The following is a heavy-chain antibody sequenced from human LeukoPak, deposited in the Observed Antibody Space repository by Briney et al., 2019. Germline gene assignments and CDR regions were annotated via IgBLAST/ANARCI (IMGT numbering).Heavy chain of an antibody. CDR1: GFTFDDYA. V-gene: IGHV3-9*03. J-gene: IGHJ3*02. D-gene: IGHD5-24*01. CDR2: ISWNSGSI. Sequence: PGGSLRLSCAASGFTFDDYAMHWVRHAPGKGLEWVSGISWNSGSIGYADSVKGRFTISRDNAKNSLYLQMNSLRAEDMALYYCAKDMVGDGYNSKGSHAFDIWGQGTMVTVSS. CDR3: AKDMVGDGYNSKGSHAFDI.